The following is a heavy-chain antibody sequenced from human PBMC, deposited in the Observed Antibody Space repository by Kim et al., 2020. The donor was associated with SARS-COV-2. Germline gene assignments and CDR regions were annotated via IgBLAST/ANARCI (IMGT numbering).Heavy chain of an antibody. CDR3: ARGGGYCSSTSCYDLRAGFDP. J-gene: IGHJ5*02. Sequence: SETLSLTCAVYGGSFSGYYWSWIRQPPGKGLEWIGEINHSGSTNYNPSLKSRVTISVDTSKNQFSLKLSSVTAADTAVYYCARGGGYCSSTSCYDLRAGFDPWGQGTLVTVSS. CDR1: GGSFSGYY. CDR2: INHSGST. V-gene: IGHV4-34*01. D-gene: IGHD2-2*01.